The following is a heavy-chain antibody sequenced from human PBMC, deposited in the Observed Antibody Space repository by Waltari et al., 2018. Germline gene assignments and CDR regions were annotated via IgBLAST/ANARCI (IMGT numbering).Heavy chain of an antibody. Sequence: VQLVQSGAEVKKPGATVKISCKVSGYTFTDYYMHWVQPAPGKGLEWMGLVDPEEGETIDAEKFQGRGTITAETSTDTAYMELSSLRSEDTAVYYCATSMVQGVKGMDVWGKGTTVTVSS. D-gene: IGHD3-10*01. J-gene: IGHJ6*03. V-gene: IGHV1-69-2*01. CDR1: GYTFTDYY. CDR3: ATSMVQGVKGMDV. CDR2: VDPEEGET.